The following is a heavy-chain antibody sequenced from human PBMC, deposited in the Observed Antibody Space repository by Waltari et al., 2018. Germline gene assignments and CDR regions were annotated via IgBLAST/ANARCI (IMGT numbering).Heavy chain of an antibody. CDR2: IYYSGST. J-gene: IGHJ3*02. CDR1: GGSISRYY. CDR3: ARSRRGPENAFDI. Sequence: QVQLQESGPGLVKPSETLSLPCTVSGGSISRYYWSWIRQPPGKGLEWIGYIYYSGSTNYNPSLKSRVTISVDTSKNQFSLKLSSVTAADTAVYYCARSRRGPENAFDIWGQGTMVTVSS. D-gene: IGHD3-16*01. V-gene: IGHV4-59*01.